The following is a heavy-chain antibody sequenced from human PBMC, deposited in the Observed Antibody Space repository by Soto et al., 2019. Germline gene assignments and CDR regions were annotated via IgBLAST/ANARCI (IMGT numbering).Heavy chain of an antibody. CDR2: IKEDGRDK. J-gene: IGHJ4*02. Sequence: PGGSLRLSCAASGFTFSSYWMSWVRQAPGKGLEWVGNIKEDGRDKYYVDSEKGRFTISRDNAKNSLYLQMNSLRAEDTAVYYCARVRPIAAAGHFDYWGQGTLVTVSS. CDR3: ARVRPIAAAGHFDY. D-gene: IGHD6-13*01. CDR1: GFTFSSYW. V-gene: IGHV3-7*01.